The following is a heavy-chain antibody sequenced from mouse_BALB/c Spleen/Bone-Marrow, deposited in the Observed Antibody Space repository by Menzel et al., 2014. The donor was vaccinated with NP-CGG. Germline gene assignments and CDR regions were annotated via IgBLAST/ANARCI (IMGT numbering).Heavy chain of an antibody. CDR3: AREQRYYGSIYDYYALDY. J-gene: IGHJ4*01. Sequence: EVKLMESGGGLVQPGGSRKLSCAASGFTFSSFGMHWVRQAPEKGLEWVAYISSGSSTIYYADTVKGRFTISRDNPKNTLFLQMTSLRSEDTAMYYCAREQRYYGSIYDYYALDYWGQGTSVTVSS. CDR2: ISSGSSTI. CDR1: GFTFSSFG. V-gene: IGHV5-17*02. D-gene: IGHD1-1*01.